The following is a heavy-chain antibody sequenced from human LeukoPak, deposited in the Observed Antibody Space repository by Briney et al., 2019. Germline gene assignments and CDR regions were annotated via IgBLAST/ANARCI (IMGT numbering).Heavy chain of an antibody. CDR2: IIPIFGTA. J-gene: IGHJ5*02. D-gene: IGHD3-10*01. Sequence: SVKVSCKASGGTFSSYAISWVRQAPGQGLEWMGGIIPIFGTANYAQKFQGRVTITADESTSTAYMELSSLRSEDTAVYYCAREERYYGSGSYSGWFDPWGQGTLVTVSS. V-gene: IGHV1-69*13. CDR1: GGTFSSYA. CDR3: AREERYYGSGSYSGWFDP.